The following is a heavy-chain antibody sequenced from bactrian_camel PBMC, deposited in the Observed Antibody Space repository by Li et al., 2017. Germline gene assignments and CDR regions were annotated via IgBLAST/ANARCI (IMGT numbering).Heavy chain of an antibody. CDR3: APVVSNF. J-gene: IGHJ4*01. D-gene: IGHD2*01. V-gene: IGHV3S42*01. CDR2: INSGGGST. CDR1: GFTFSNFA. Sequence: VQLVESGGGLVQPGGSLRISCAASGFTFSNFAMSWVRQAPGKGLEWISHINSGGGSTAYADSVKGRFTISRDNANNTLYLQMDSVKSEDTATYFCAPVVSNFWGQGTQVTVS.